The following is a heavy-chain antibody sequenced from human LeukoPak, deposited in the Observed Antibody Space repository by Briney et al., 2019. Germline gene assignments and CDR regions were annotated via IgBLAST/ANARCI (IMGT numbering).Heavy chain of an antibody. CDR1: GASISDYY. CDR2: THVTENT. Sequence: SETLSLTCNVSGASISDYYWTWIRQPAGRGLEWIGRTHVTENTKYNPSLRGRVTMSVDTSKKQVSLKLSSVTATDTAVYYCARPDYGPYSSSRYWGQGTLVTVSS. CDR3: ARPDYGPYSSSRY. J-gene: IGHJ4*02. V-gene: IGHV4-4*07. D-gene: IGHD6-6*01.